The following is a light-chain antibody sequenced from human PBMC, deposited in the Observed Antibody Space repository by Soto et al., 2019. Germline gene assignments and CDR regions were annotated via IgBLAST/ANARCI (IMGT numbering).Light chain of an antibody. CDR1: QTVSSNY. CDR3: QLYGTSPKP. J-gene: IGKJ1*01. CDR2: AAS. V-gene: IGKV3-20*01. Sequence: EIVLTQSPGTLSLSPGARATLSCRASQTVSSNYLAWYQQKPGQAPRLLIYAASTRATGIPSRFSGSGSGTDFTLSISRLEPEDFAVYYCQLYGTSPKPFGQGTKVDIK.